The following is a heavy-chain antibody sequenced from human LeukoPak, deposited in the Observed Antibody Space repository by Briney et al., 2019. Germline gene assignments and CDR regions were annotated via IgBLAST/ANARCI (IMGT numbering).Heavy chain of an antibody. Sequence: SVKVSCKASGGTFSSYAISWVRQAPGQGLEWMGGIVPIFGTANYAQKFQGRVTITADESTSTAYMELSSLRSEDTAVYYCARGGGCSSTSCQWWFDPWGQGTLVTVSS. CDR3: ARGGGCSSTSCQWWFDP. CDR1: GGTFSSYA. D-gene: IGHD2-2*01. V-gene: IGHV1-69*13. J-gene: IGHJ5*02. CDR2: IVPIFGTA.